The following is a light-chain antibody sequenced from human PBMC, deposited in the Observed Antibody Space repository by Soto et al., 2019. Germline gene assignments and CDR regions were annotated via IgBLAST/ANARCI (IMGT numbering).Light chain of an antibody. V-gene: IGLV2-14*01. CDR3: AAWDDSLSGWV. J-gene: IGLJ3*02. CDR1: SSDIGDYDY. CDR2: DVT. Sequence: QSVLTQPASVSGSPGQSITISCTGTSSDIGDYDYVSWYQHLPGKAPKLLIFDVTHRPSGVSDRFSGSKSGNTASLTISGVRPEDEADYYCAAWDDSLSGWVFGGGTKVTVL.